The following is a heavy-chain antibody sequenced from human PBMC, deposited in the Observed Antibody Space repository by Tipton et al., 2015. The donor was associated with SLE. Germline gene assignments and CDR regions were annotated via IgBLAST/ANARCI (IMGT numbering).Heavy chain of an antibody. CDR3: ARAGRDDAFDI. CDR1: GGSFSGYY. D-gene: IGHD1-14*01. Sequence: TLSLTCAVYGGSFSGYYWSWIRQPPGKGLEWIGEINHSGSTNYNPSLKSRVTISVDTSKNQFSLKLNSVTAADTAVYYCARAGRDDAFDIWGQGTMVTVSS. V-gene: IGHV4-34*01. CDR2: INHSGST. J-gene: IGHJ3*02.